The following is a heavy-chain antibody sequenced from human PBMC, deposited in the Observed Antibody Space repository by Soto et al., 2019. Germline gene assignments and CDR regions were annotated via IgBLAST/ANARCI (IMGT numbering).Heavy chain of an antibody. D-gene: IGHD1-26*01. Sequence: QVQLVQSGAEVKKPGASVKVSCKVSGYTLTELSMHWVRQAPGKGLEWMGGFDPEDGETIYAQKFQGRVTMTEDTSTDTAYMELSSPRSEDTAVYYCATVGSLYSGSLIRFSLVYWGQGTLVTVSS. J-gene: IGHJ4*02. V-gene: IGHV1-24*01. CDR2: FDPEDGET. CDR1: GYTLTELS. CDR3: ATVGSLYSGSLIRFSLVY.